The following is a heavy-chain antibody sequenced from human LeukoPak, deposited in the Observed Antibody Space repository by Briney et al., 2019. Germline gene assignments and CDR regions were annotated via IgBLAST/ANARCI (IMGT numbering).Heavy chain of an antibody. J-gene: IGHJ4*02. V-gene: IGHV4-59*08. CDR1: GGSIINSY. D-gene: IGHD2-15*01. CDR3: ARHEVVVPFFDY. CDR2: ISFGGSP. Sequence: SETLSLSCTVSGGSIINSYWSWIRQPPGKGLEWIGYISFGGSPDYSPSLKSRVTMSVDTSENQFSLKLSSVTAADTAVYYCARHEVVVPFFDYWGQGTLVTVSS.